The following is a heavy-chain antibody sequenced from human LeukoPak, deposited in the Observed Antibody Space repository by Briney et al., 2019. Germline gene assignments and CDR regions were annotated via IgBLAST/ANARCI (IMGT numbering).Heavy chain of an antibody. Sequence: GGSLRLSCTASGFTFGDYAMNWVRQAPGKGLEWVSSISSSSSYIYYADSVKGRFTISRDNAKNSPYLQMNSLRAEDTAVYYCARAYSSSWYSDYWGQGTLVTVSS. CDR3: ARAYSSSWYSDY. J-gene: IGHJ4*02. CDR2: ISSSSSYI. V-gene: IGHV3-21*01. CDR1: GFTFGDYA. D-gene: IGHD6-13*01.